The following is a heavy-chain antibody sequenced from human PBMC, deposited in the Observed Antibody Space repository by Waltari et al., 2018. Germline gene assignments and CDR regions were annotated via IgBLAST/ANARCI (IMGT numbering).Heavy chain of an antibody. CDR1: GGSFTTYY. V-gene: IGHV4-34*02. J-gene: IGHJ2*01. Sequence: QVQLQQWGAGLVKPSETLSLTCAFYGGSFTTYYWSWIRQSPGKGLEWVGKSRHGGSAYYNPSLKRRVTMSLNTSKNQLSLKMTSVTAADTAVYYCARHVGYAQDLWGRGTLVTVSS. D-gene: IGHD5-12*01. CDR2: SRHGGSA. CDR3: ARHVGYAQDL.